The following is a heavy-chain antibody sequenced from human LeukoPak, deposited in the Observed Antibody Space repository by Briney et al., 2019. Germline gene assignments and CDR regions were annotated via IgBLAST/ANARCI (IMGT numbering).Heavy chain of an antibody. CDR3: ATGVMVTSFDY. CDR2: FDPEDGET. J-gene: IGHJ4*02. V-gene: IGHV1-24*01. D-gene: IGHD5-18*01. Sequence: ASVKVSCKFSGYTLTDLSMHWVRQAPGKGLEWMGGFDPEDGETIYAQKFQGRVAMTEDTSTDTAFLELSSLRSEDTAVYYCATGVMVTSFDYWGQGTLVTVSS. CDR1: GYTLTDLS.